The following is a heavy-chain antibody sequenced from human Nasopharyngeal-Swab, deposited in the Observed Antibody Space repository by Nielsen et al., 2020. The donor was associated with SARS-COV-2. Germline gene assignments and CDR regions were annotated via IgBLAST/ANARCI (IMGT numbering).Heavy chain of an antibody. CDR3: AKGGVSVYGDSYYFDF. J-gene: IGHJ4*02. CDR2: IIGSGSVA. D-gene: IGHD4-17*01. Sequence: GESLKISCAASGFTFDTFGMTWVRQAPGKGLEWVSRIIGSGSVAYYADSVKGRFTISRDNSKNAVYLQMNSLRAEDSAVYYCAKGGVSVYGDSYYFDFWGQGTLVTVSS. CDR1: GFTFDTFG. V-gene: IGHV3-23*01.